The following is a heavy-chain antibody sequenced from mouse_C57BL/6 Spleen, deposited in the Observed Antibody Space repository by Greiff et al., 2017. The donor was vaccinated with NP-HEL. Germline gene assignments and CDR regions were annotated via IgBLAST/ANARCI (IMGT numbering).Heavy chain of an antibody. CDR3: ARATGTDFDY. CDR1: GFTFSSYA. CDR2: ISDGGSYT. J-gene: IGHJ2*01. Sequence: EVKLLESGGGLVKPGGSLKLSCAASGFTFSSYAMSWVRQTPEKRLEWVATISDGGSYTYYPDNVKGRFTIFRDNAKNNLYLQMSHLKSEDTAMYYCARATGTDFDYWGQGTTLTVSS. D-gene: IGHD4-1*01. V-gene: IGHV5-4*03.